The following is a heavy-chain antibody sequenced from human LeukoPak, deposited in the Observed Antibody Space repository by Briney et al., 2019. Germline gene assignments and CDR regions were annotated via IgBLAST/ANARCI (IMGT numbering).Heavy chain of an antibody. Sequence: SETLSLTCAVYGGSFSGYYWSWIRQPPGKGLEWIGEIYHSGSTNYNPSLKSRVTISVDKSKNQFSLKLSSVTAADTAVYYCARETKGDFWSGSNAFDIWGQGTMVTVSS. CDR3: ARETKGDFWSGSNAFDI. V-gene: IGHV4-34*01. CDR2: IYHSGST. J-gene: IGHJ3*02. CDR1: GGSFSGYY. D-gene: IGHD3-3*01.